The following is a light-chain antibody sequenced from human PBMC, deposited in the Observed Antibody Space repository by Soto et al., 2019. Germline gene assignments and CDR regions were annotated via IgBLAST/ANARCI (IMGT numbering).Light chain of an antibody. CDR2: VIS. V-gene: IGKV3-11*01. J-gene: IGKJ2*01. CDR1: QTVSRH. Sequence: EIVLTQSPATVSLSPGERATLSCRTSQTVSRHLAWYQQKPGQAPRLLIYVISNRDTGIPARFSGSGSGTDFTLTISSLEPEDSAVYYCQQRSHWPRNTFGQGTKLEI. CDR3: QQRSHWPRNT.